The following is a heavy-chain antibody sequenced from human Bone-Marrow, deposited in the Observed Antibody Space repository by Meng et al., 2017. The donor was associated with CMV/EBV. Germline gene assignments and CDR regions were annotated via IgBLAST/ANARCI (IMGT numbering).Heavy chain of an antibody. D-gene: IGHD2-2*03. CDR2: IYPGDSDT. Sequence: GESLKISCKGSGYSFTSYWIGWVRQMPGKGLEWMGIIYPGDSDTRYSPSFQGQVTISADKSISTAYLQWSSLKASDTAMYYCARQVKAMDIVVVPAGYFDYWGQGTLVTVSS. V-gene: IGHV5-51*01. CDR3: ARQVKAMDIVVVPAGYFDY. J-gene: IGHJ4*02. CDR1: GYSFTSYW.